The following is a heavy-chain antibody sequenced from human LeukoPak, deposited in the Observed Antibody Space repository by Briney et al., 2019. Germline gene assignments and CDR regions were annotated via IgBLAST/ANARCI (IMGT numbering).Heavy chain of an antibody. J-gene: IGHJ4*02. CDR2: ISYSGSA. CDR3: ARAKYYYGSGSPYYFDY. V-gene: IGHV4-61*01. D-gene: IGHD3-10*01. CDR1: GYSVSSGYY. Sequence: SETLSLTCTVSGYSVSSGYYWGWIRQPPGKGLEWIGYISYSGSANYNPSLKSRVTISVDTSENQFSLRLSSVTAADTAVYYCARAKYYYGSGSPYYFDYWGQGTLVTVSS.